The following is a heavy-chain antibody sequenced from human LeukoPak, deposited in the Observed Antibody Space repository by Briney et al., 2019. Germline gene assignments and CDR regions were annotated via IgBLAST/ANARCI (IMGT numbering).Heavy chain of an antibody. V-gene: IGHV3-48*04. Sequence: GGSLRLSCAASGFTFSSYGMNWVRQAPGKGLEWVSYISSSSSTIYYADSVKGRFTISRDNAKNSLYLQMNSLRAEDTAVYYCARRTSGYDLDYWGQGTLVTVSS. CDR2: ISSSSSTI. J-gene: IGHJ4*02. CDR1: GFTFSSYG. CDR3: ARRTSGYDLDY. D-gene: IGHD5-12*01.